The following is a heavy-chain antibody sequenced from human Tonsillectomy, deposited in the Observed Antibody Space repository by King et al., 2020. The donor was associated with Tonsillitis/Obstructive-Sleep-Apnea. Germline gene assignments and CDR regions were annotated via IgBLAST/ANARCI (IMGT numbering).Heavy chain of an antibody. J-gene: IGHJ5*02. Sequence: VQLMESGAEVKKPGASVKVSCKASGYIFNSYGISWVRQAPGQGLEWMGWISGFSGDTNYAQKFQGRVTMTRDTSTSTAYMELRSLRSDDTAVYYCARARGVAGKFWFDPWGQGTLVTVSS. V-gene: IGHV1-18*01. CDR1: GYIFNSYG. CDR3: ARARGVAGKFWFDP. CDR2: ISGFSGDT. D-gene: IGHD6-19*01.